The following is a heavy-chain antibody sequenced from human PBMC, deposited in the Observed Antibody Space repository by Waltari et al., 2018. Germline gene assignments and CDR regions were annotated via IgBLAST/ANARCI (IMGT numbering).Heavy chain of an antibody. CDR2: LNHSGST. Sequence: QVQLQQWGAGLSKPSETLSLTCAVHGGSLSGSDWSWIRQPPGKGLEWIGELNHSGSTNYNPSLKSRVTISVDTSKNQFSLKLSSVTAADTAVYYCARGDSSGWGYGMDVWGQGTTVTVSS. J-gene: IGHJ6*02. V-gene: IGHV4-34*01. CDR3: ARGDSSGWGYGMDV. D-gene: IGHD6-19*01. CDR1: GGSLSGSD.